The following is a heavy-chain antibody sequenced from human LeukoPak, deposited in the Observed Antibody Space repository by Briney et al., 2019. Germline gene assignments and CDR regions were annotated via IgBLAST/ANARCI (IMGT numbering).Heavy chain of an antibody. J-gene: IGHJ3*02. CDR2: IKQDGSEK. D-gene: IGHD5-18*01. V-gene: IGHV3-7*01. CDR3: ARDTAMESDAFDI. Sequence: GGSLRLSCAASGFTFSSYWMSWVRQAPGKGLEWVANIKQDGSEKYYVDSVKGRFTISRDNAKNSLYLQMNSLRAEDTAVYYCARDTAMESDAFDIWGQGTMVTVSP. CDR1: GFTFSSYW.